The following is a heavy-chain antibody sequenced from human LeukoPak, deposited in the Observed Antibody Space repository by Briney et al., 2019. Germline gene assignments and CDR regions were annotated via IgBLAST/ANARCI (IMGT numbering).Heavy chain of an antibody. J-gene: IGHJ3*02. CDR1: GFTFSSYS. CDR3: ARDPRKYSSTPGAFDI. CDR2: ISSSSSTI. V-gene: IGHV3-48*01. Sequence: GGSLRLSCAASGFTFSSYSMNWVRQAPGKGLEWVSYISSSSSTIYYADSVKGRFTISRDNAKNSLYLQMNSLRAADTAVYYCARDPRKYSSTPGAFDIWGQGTMVTVSS. D-gene: IGHD6-13*01.